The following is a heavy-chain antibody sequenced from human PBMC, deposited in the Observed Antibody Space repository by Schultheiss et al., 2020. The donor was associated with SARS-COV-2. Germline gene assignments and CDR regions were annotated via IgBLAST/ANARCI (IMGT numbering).Heavy chain of an antibody. CDR1: GFTFSTYA. V-gene: IGHV3-30*14. CDR2: ISYDGSNK. D-gene: IGHD3-3*01. J-gene: IGHJ4*02. CDR3: ARDFSSGYYLAY. Sequence: GGSLRLSCAAAGFTFSTYALHWVRQAPGKGLEWVAVISYDGSNKYYADSVKGRFIISRDIAKNTVFLQMNSLRAEDTAIYYCARDFSSGYYLAYWGQGTLVTVSS.